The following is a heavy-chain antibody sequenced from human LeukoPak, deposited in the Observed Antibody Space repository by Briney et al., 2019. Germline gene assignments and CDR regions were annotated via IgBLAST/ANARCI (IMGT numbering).Heavy chain of an antibody. V-gene: IGHV1-8*03. Sequence: ASVKVSCKASGYTFTSYDINWVRQATGQGLEWMGWMNPNSGNTGYAQKFQGRVTITRNTSISTAYMELSSLRSEDTAVYYCARGGETTVVTHSDWFDPWGQGTLVTVSS. CDR3: ARGGETTVVTHSDWFDP. D-gene: IGHD4-23*01. J-gene: IGHJ5*02. CDR2: MNPNSGNT. CDR1: GYTFTSYD.